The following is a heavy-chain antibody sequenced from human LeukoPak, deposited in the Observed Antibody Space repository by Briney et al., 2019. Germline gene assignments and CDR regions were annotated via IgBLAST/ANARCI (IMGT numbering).Heavy chain of an antibody. CDR3: AKEESIVGASDYFDY. J-gene: IGHJ4*02. D-gene: IGHD1-26*01. Sequence: GGSLRISCAASGFTFSSYAMSWVRQAPGKGLEWVSAISGSGGSTYYADSVKGRFTISRDNSKNTLYLQMNSLRAEDTAVYYCAKEESIVGASDYFDYWGQGTLVTVSS. CDR1: GFTFSSYA. CDR2: ISGSGGST. V-gene: IGHV3-23*01.